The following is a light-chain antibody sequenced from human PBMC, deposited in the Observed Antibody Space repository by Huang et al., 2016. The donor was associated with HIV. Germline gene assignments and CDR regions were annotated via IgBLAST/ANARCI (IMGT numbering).Light chain of an antibody. CDR3: QQHYSSPPT. Sequence: DIVMTQSPDSLAVSLGERATINCKSSQSLLYNSNNKNYLAWYQQKPGQPPNLLIYCASSETDFTLTISSLQAEDVAVYYCQQHYSSPPTFGQGTKLEIK. CDR1: QSLLYNSNNKNY. V-gene: IGKV4-1*01. J-gene: IGKJ2*01. CDR2: CAS.